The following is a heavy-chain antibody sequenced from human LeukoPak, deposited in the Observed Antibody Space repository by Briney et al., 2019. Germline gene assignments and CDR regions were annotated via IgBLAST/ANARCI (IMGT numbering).Heavy chain of an antibody. CDR1: GFTFSSYG. J-gene: IGHJ4*02. Sequence: GGSLRLSCAASGFTFSSYGMSWVRQAPGKGLEWVSAISGSGGSTYYADSVKGRFTISRDNSKNTLYLQMNSLRAEDTAVYYWARATPYDSSGYDYWGQGTLVTVSS. CDR2: ISGSGGST. CDR3: ARATPYDSSGYDY. D-gene: IGHD3-22*01. V-gene: IGHV3-23*01.